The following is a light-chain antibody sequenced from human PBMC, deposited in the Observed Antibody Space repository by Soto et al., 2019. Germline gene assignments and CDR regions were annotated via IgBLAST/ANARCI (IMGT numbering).Light chain of an antibody. CDR3: ATWDDSLHGVV. CDR1: SSNIGSNS. V-gene: IGLV1-44*01. Sequence: QSVLTQPPSASGTPGQRVTLSCSGSSSNIGSNSVHWYQQLPGAAPKLLIYSNTRRPSGVPDRFSGSKSGTSASLAISGLQSDDEADFYCATWDDSLHGVVFGGGTKLTVL. CDR2: SNT. J-gene: IGLJ2*01.